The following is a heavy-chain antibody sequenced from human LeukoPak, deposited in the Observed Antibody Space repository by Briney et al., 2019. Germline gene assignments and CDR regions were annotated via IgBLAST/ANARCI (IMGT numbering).Heavy chain of an antibody. V-gene: IGHV1-8*03. J-gene: IGHJ4*02. D-gene: IGHD3-16*01. CDR3: ASGGADQLGY. CDR1: GYTFTSYD. Sequence: ASVKVSCKASGYTFTSYDINWVRQATGQGLEWMGWMNPNSGNTGYAQKFQGRVTITRNTSTSTAYMELRSLRSDDTAVYYCASGGADQLGYWGQGTLVTVSS. CDR2: MNPNSGNT.